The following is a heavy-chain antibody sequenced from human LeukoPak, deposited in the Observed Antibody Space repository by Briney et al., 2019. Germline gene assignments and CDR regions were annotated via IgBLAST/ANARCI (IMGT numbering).Heavy chain of an antibody. D-gene: IGHD3-3*01. Sequence: SETLSLTCAVSVGSVSSGGYSWSWIRQPPGKGLEWIGYIYHSGSTYYNPSLKSRVSISVDRSKNQFSLKLSSVTAADTAVYYCARCIRICGVVTSDAFDIWGQGTMVTVSS. J-gene: IGHJ3*02. CDR1: VGSVSSGGYS. CDR3: ARCIRICGVVTSDAFDI. CDR2: IYHSGST. V-gene: IGHV4-30-2*01.